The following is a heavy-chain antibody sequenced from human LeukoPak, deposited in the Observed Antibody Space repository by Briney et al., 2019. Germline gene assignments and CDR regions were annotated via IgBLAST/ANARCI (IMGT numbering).Heavy chain of an antibody. V-gene: IGHV1-24*01. CDR2: FDPEDGET. CDR3: ARGSDSGEEIYDILTGYYTPHYYYYGMDV. J-gene: IGHJ6*02. CDR1: GYTLTEMS. Sequence: ASVKVSCKVSGYTLTEMSIHWVRQAPGGALEWMGGFDPEDGETVYAPKFQGRVTMTEDTSADTAYMELSRLRSDDTAVYYCARGSDSGEEIYDILTGYYTPHYYYYGMDVWGQGTTVTVSS. D-gene: IGHD3-9*01.